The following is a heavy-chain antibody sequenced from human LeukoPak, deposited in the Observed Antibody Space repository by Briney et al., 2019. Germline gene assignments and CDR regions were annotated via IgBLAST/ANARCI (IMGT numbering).Heavy chain of an antibody. CDR1: GYSISSGYY. V-gene: IGHV4-38-2*02. CDR2: IYHSGRT. J-gene: IGHJ4*02. CDR3: AGGYYDSSPFDY. Sequence: SETLSLTCTVSGYSISSGYYWGWIRQPPGKGLEWIGSIYHSGRTFYNPSLKSRVTISVDTSKNQFSLKLTSVTAADTAVYYCAGGYYDSSPFDYWGQGTLVTVSS. D-gene: IGHD3-22*01.